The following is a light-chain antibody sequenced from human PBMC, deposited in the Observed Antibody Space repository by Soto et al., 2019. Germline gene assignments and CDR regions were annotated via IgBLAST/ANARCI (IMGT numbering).Light chain of an antibody. V-gene: IGKV3-15*01. CDR2: GAS. CDR1: QRVSSN. Sequence: EIVRTQSPATLSVSPGSRAPLSCRASQRVSSNLAWYQQQPGQAPRLLIYGASTRATGIPPTFSGSGSGTEFTLTISSLQSEDLAVYYCHQPGSSPPLTFGGGTKVDIK. CDR3: HQPGSSPPLT. J-gene: IGKJ4*02.